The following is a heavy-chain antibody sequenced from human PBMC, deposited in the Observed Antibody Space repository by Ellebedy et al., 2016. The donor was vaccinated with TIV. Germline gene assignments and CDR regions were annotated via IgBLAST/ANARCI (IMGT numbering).Heavy chain of an antibody. CDR1: GYTLTELS. CDR3: ARDGGSYSDFDY. D-gene: IGHD1-26*01. Sequence: AASVKVSCKVSGYTLTELSMHWVRQAPGQGLEWMGWINPNSGGTNYAQKFQGWVTMTRDTSISTAYMELRRLRSDDTAVYYCARDGGSYSDFDYWGQGTLVTVSS. J-gene: IGHJ4*02. CDR2: INPNSGGT. V-gene: IGHV1-2*04.